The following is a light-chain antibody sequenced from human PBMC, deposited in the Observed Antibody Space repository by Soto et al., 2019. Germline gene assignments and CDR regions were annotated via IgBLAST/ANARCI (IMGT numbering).Light chain of an antibody. CDR3: GADHGSGSNFVYV. CDR2: VGTGGIVG. Sequence: QPVLTQPPSASATLGSSVTLTCTLSSGYSNYKVDWYQQRPGKGPRFVVRVGTGGIVGSKGDGIPDRFSVLGSGLNRYLTIKNIQEEDESDYHCGADHGSGSNFVYVFGTGTKVTVL. V-gene: IGLV9-49*01. CDR1: SGYSNYK. J-gene: IGLJ1*01.